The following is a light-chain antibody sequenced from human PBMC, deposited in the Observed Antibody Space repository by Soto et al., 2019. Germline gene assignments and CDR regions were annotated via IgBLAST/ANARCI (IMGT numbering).Light chain of an antibody. CDR3: MKALQTPGT. Sequence: DIVMTQSPLSLPVTPGEPASISCRSSQSLLHSNGYNYLDWYLQRPVQSPQLLIYLGSNRASGVPDRFSGSGSGTDFTLKISRVEAEDVGVYYCMKALQTPGTFGQGTKVAIK. J-gene: IGKJ1*01. V-gene: IGKV2-28*01. CDR2: LGS. CDR1: QSLLHSNGYNY.